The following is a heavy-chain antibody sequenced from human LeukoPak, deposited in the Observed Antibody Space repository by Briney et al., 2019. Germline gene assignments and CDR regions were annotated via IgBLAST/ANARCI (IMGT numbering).Heavy chain of an antibody. CDR2: SYYTAGT. J-gene: IGHJ6*02. D-gene: IGHD3-16*01. CDR3: ARLTALTYAMEV. V-gene: IGHV4-39*01. Sequence: PSETLSLTCTVSGGSINSSSHYWGWIRQPPGKGLEWIGNSYYTAGTYYNPSLQTRVTIFVDTSTSQFSLKLNSVTLAYTAAYYCARLTALTYAMEVWGQGTTVTVSS. CDR1: GGSINSSSHY.